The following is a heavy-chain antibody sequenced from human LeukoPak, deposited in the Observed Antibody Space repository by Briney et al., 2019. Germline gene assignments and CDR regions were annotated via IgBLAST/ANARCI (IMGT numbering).Heavy chain of an antibody. CDR2: IYPGDSDT. CDR3: ARHRVGIYSRNHAFDI. D-gene: IGHD1-26*01. V-gene: IGHV5-51*01. CDR1: GYSINNDW. J-gene: IGHJ3*02. Sequence: GESLKISCKGSGYSINNDWIAWVRQMPRKGLEWMGIIYPGDSDTRYSPSFQGQVTISADKSSSTAYLQWSSLKASDTAMYYCARHRVGIYSRNHAFDIWGQGTMVTVSS.